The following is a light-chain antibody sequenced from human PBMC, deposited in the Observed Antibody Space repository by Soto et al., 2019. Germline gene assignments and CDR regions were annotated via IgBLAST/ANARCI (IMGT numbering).Light chain of an antibody. CDR1: QSVGSN. Sequence: EIVMTQSPATLSVSPGERATLSCRASQSVGSNLAWYQQKPGQAPRLLIYGASTRATDIPARFSGSGSGAEFTLTISSLASEDFAVYYCQRYNNWPPITFGQGTRLEIK. CDR3: QRYNNWPPIT. J-gene: IGKJ5*01. V-gene: IGKV3-15*01. CDR2: GAS.